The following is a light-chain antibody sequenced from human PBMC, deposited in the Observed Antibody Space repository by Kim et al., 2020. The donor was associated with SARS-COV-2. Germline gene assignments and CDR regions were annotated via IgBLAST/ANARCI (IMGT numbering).Light chain of an antibody. CDR1: KLGDKY. Sequence: ELTQPPSVSVSPGQTASITCSGDKLGDKYACWYQQKPGQSPVLVIYQDSKRPSGIPERFSGSNSGNTATLTISGTQAMDEADYYCQAWDSSTVVVFGGGTQLTVL. V-gene: IGLV3-1*01. CDR3: QAWDSSTVVV. J-gene: IGLJ2*01. CDR2: QDS.